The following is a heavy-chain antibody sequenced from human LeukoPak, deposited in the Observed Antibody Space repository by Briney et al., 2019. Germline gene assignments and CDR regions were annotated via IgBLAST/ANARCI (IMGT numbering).Heavy chain of an antibody. V-gene: IGHV4-30-4*08. CDR3: ARESPGVGVVPFGFDY. CDR2: IYYSGST. J-gene: IGHJ4*02. CDR1: GGSISSGDYY. Sequence: SETLSLTCTVSGGSISSGDYYWSWICQPPGKGLEWIGYIYYSGSTYYNPSLKSRVTISVDTSKNQFSLKLSSVTAADTAVYYCARESPGVGVVPFGFDYWGQGTLVTVSS. D-gene: IGHD3-3*01.